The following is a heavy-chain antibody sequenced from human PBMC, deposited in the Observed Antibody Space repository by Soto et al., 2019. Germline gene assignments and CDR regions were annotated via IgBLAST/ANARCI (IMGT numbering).Heavy chain of an antibody. J-gene: IGHJ4*02. CDR3: TTNWNSPPPDY. V-gene: IGHV3-15*01. Sequence: EVQLVESGGGLVKPGGSLRLSCAASGFTFSNAWMSWVRQAPGKGLEWVGRIKSKTDGGTIDYAAPVKGRFTIYRDDSKITLYLQMNRLKTEDTAVYYCTTNWNSPPPDYWGQGTLVTVSS. CDR2: IKSKTDGGTI. D-gene: IGHD1-7*01. CDR1: GFTFSNAW.